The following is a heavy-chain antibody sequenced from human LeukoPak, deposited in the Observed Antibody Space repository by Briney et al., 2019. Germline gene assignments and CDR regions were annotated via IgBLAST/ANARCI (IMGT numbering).Heavy chain of an antibody. J-gene: IGHJ3*02. V-gene: IGHV4-31*03. Sequence: SETLSLTCTVSGGSISSGGYYWSWIRQHPGKGLEWIGYIYYSGSTYYNPSLKSRVTISVDTSKNQFSLKLSSVTAADTAVYYCARASRTMTVVNAFDIWGQGTMVTVSS. CDR3: ARASRTMTVVNAFDI. CDR2: IYYSGST. D-gene: IGHD3-22*01. CDR1: GGSISSGGYY.